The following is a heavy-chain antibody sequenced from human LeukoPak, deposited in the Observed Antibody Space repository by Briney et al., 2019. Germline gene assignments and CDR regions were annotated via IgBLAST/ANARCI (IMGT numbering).Heavy chain of an antibody. J-gene: IGHJ4*02. D-gene: IGHD4-23*01. CDR2: IASVGSST. V-gene: IGHV3-74*01. CDR3: ARGRPHGNDY. Sequence: GGSLRLSCAASGFTFSSYWMNWVRQAPGKVLVWVSRIASVGSSTTYADSVKGRFSISRDNAKNTLYLQMNSLRVEDTAVYYCARGRPHGNDYWGQGTLVTVSS. CDR1: GFTFSSYW.